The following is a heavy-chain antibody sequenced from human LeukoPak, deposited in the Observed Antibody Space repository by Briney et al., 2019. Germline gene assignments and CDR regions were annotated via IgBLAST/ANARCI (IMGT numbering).Heavy chain of an antibody. Sequence: GGSLRLSCAASEFSVGSNYMTWVRQAPGKGLEWVSLIYSGGSTYYADSVKGRFTISRDNSKNTLYLQMNSLRAEDTAVYYCARRGLLWFGELWFNYYYYYMDVWGKGTTVTISS. V-gene: IGHV3-66*04. D-gene: IGHD3-10*01. J-gene: IGHJ6*03. CDR1: EFSVGSNY. CDR2: IYSGGST. CDR3: ARRGLLWFGELWFNYYYYYMDV.